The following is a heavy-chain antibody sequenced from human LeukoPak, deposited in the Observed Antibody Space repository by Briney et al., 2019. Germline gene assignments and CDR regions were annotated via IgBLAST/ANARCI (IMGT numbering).Heavy chain of an antibody. CDR2: ISSSGTII. CDR1: GFTFSSYE. Sequence: GGSLRLSCAASGFTFSSYEMNWVRQAPGKGLEWVSYISSSGTIIYYADSVKGRFTISRDNAKNSLYLQMNSLRAEDTAVHYCARGDRYDWDYYYYMDVWGKGTTVTVSS. D-gene: IGHD1-20*01. J-gene: IGHJ6*03. V-gene: IGHV3-48*03. CDR3: ARGDRYDWDYYYYMDV.